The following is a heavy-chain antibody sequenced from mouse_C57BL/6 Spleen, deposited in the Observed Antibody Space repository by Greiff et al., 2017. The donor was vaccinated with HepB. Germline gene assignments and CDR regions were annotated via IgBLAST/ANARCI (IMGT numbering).Heavy chain of an antibody. D-gene: IGHD3-2*02. Sequence: QVQLQQPGAELVKPGASVKLSCKASGYTFTSYWMHWVKQRPGQGLEWIGMIHPNSGSTNYNEKFKSKATLTVDKSSSTAYMQLSSLTSEDSAVYYCARGGSGYVYYAMDYWGQGTSVTVSS. CDR1: GYTFTSYW. V-gene: IGHV1-64*01. CDR2: IHPNSGST. J-gene: IGHJ4*01. CDR3: ARGGSGYVYYAMDY.